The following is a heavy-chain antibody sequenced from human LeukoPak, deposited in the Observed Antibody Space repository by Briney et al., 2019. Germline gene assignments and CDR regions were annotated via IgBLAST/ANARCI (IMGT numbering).Heavy chain of an antibody. V-gene: IGHV3-66*04. D-gene: IGHD6-25*01. Sequence: GGSLRLSCAASGYRFSRDYMSWVRQAPGKGLEWVSVTYSDSNTYYADSVKGRFTISRDNSKNMVYLQMNSLRVEDTAVYYCVTPSGGYWGQGTLVTVSS. CDR3: VTPSGGY. CDR1: GYRFSRDY. CDR2: TYSDSNT. J-gene: IGHJ4*02.